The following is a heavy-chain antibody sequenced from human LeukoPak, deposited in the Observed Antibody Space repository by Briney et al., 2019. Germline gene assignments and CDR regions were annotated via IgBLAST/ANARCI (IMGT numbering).Heavy chain of an antibody. Sequence: SETLSLTCAVYGGSFSGYYWSWIRQPPGKGLEWIGEINHSGSTNYNPSLKSRVTISVETSKNQFSLKLSSVTAADKAVYYCARGTYYYDSSGYYRREDDAFDIWGQGTMVTVSS. V-gene: IGHV4-34*01. J-gene: IGHJ3*02. CDR1: GGSFSGYY. CDR2: INHSGST. CDR3: ARGTYYYDSSGYYRREDDAFDI. D-gene: IGHD3-22*01.